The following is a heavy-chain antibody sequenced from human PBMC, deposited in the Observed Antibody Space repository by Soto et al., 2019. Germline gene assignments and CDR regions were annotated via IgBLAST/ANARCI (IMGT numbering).Heavy chain of an antibody. CDR2: ISSNSNYI. D-gene: IGHD3-10*01. J-gene: IGHJ4*02. Sequence: PGGSLRLSCVASGFTFSDYSMKWVRQAPGKGLEWVSSISSNSNYIYYADSVKGRFTISRDNAKNSLYLQMNSLRPEDTAVYYCYGSFDSWGQGTLVTVSS. V-gene: IGHV3-21*01. CDR3: YGSFDS. CDR1: GFTFSDYS.